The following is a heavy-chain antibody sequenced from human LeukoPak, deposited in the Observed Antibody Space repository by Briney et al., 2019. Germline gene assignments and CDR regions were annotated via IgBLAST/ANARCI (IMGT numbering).Heavy chain of an antibody. CDR2: IYYSGST. J-gene: IGHJ5*02. CDR1: GGSISSGDYY. V-gene: IGHV4-30-4*01. CDR3: ARVVYCDFWGGYWTPPNWFDP. Sequence: PSETLSLTCTVSGGSISSGDYYWSWIRQPPGKGLEWIGYIYYSGSTYYNPSLKSRVTISVDTSKNQFSLKLSSVTAADTAVYYCARVVYCDFWGGYWTPPNWFDPWGQGTLVTVSS. D-gene: IGHD3-3*01.